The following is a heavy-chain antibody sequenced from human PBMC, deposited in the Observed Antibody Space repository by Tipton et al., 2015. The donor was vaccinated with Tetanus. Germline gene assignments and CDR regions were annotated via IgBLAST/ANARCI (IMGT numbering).Heavy chain of an antibody. CDR2: ISSRNSYI. CDR1: GFTLGNYA. J-gene: IGHJ4*02. CDR3: ASGVTLDY. D-gene: IGHD2-8*01. V-gene: IGHV3-21*01. Sequence: SLRLSCAASGFTLGNYAMSWVRQAPGKGLEWVSSISSRNSYIYYTDSVKGRFTVSRDNAKNSLYLQMDSLRADDTAVYYCASGVTLDYWGQGTLVIVSS.